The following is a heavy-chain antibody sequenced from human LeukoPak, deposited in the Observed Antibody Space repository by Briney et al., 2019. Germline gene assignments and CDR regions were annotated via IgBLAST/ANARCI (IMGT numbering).Heavy chain of an antibody. CDR2: IWYDGSNK. J-gene: IGHJ2*01. D-gene: IGHD3-9*01. CDR1: GFTFSSYG. CDR3: ARVAYYDILTGYPYWYFDL. V-gene: IGHV3-33*01. Sequence: GGSLRLSCAASGFTFSSYGMHWVRQAPGKGLEWVAVIWYDGSNKYYADSVKGRFTISRDNAKNSLYLQMNSLRAEDTAVYYCARVAYYDILTGYPYWYFDLWGRGTLVTVSS.